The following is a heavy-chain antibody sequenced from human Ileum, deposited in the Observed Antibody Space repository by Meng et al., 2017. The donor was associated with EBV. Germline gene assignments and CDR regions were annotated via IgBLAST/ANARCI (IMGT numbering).Heavy chain of an antibody. CDR3: SRDLAGSDDD. J-gene: IGHJ4*02. D-gene: IGHD6-25*01. CDR1: GFSFSRYW. CDR2: TNENGRTT. V-gene: IGHV3-74*01. Sequence: VQLVGSGWALVQPGGSLRLSCAASGFSFSRYWMHWVRQAPGKGLVWVSRTNENGRTTDYADSVKGRFTISRDNTKNILYLQMDSLRAEDTAVYFCSRDLAGSDDDWGQGTLVTVSS.